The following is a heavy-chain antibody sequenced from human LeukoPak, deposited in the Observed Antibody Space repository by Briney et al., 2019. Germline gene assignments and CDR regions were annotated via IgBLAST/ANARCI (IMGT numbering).Heavy chain of an antibody. CDR3: AGVNYLAPFDY. D-gene: IGHD1-7*01. CDR1: GGSINSYY. J-gene: IGHJ4*02. CDR2: IYSSGST. Sequence: SETLSLTCSVSGGSINSYYCSWIRQSAGKGLEWIGRIYSSGSTNYNPSLESRVTMSVDTSKNQFYLKLTSVTAADTAVYYCAGVNYLAPFDYWGQGTQVTVSS. V-gene: IGHV4-4*07.